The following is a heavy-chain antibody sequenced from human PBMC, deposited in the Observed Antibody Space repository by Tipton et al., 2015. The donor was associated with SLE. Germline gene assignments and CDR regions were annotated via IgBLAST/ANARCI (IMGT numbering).Heavy chain of an antibody. J-gene: IGHJ5*02. CDR2: IYYSGST. D-gene: IGHD3-10*01. CDR3: ASGGYGSGSHYLGGWFDP. CDR1: GYSISSGYY. Sequence: TLSLTCAVSGYSISSGYYWGWIRQSPGKGLEWIGYIYYSGSTYYNLSLKSRVTISVDTSKNQFSLTLSSVTAADTAVYYCASGGYGSGSHYLGGWFDPWGRGTLVTVSS. V-gene: IGHV4-38-2*01.